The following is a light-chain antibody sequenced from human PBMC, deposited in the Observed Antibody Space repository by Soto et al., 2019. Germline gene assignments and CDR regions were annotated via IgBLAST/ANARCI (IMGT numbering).Light chain of an antibody. CDR3: QQRRNWQVT. V-gene: IGKV3-11*01. CDR2: DAS. CDR1: QSVSSY. J-gene: IGKJ5*01. Sequence: EIVLTQSPATLSLSPGESATLSCRASQSVSSYLAWYQRKPGQAPRLLIYDASNRATGIPARFSGSGSGTDFTLTISSLEPEDFAVYYCQQRRNWQVTFGQGTRLEIK.